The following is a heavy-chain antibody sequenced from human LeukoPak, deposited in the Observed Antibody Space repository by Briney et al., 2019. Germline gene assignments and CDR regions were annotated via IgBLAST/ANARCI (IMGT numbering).Heavy chain of an antibody. CDR3: ARDQYSSGWFYYGMDV. CDR1: GYTFTSYY. D-gene: IGHD6-19*01. J-gene: IGHJ6*02. Sequence: GASVKVSCKASGYTFTSYYMHWVRQAPGQGLEWMGIINPSGGSTSYAQKFQGRVTMTRDTSTSTVYMELSSLRSEDTAVYYCARDQYSSGWFYYGMDVWGQGTTVTVSS. CDR2: INPSGGST. V-gene: IGHV1-46*01.